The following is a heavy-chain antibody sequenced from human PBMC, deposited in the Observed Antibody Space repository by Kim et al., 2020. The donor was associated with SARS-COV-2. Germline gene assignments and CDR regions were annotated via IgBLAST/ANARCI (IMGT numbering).Heavy chain of an antibody. D-gene: IGHD2-2*01. Sequence: SVKVSCKASGGTFSSYAISWVRQAPGQGLEWMGGIIPIFGTANYAQKFQGRVTITADESTSTAYMELSSLRSEDTAVYYCARDSGRVYQLPEGWFDPWGQGTLVTVSS. V-gene: IGHV1-69*13. J-gene: IGHJ5*02. CDR3: ARDSGRVYQLPEGWFDP. CDR1: GGTFSSYA. CDR2: IIPIFGTA.